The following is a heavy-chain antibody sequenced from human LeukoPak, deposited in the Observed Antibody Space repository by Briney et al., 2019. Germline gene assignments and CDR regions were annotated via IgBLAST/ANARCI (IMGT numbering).Heavy chain of an antibody. CDR3: AKVVVPYCSGGSCYPNFFDY. Sequence: GGSLRLSCTASGFAFSSYAMSWFRQSPGKGLEWVSAISGSGGSTYYADSVKGRFTISRDNSKNTLYLQMNSLRAEDTAIYYCAKVVVPYCSGGSCYPNFFDYWGQGTLVTVSS. CDR1: GFAFSSYA. V-gene: IGHV3-23*01. D-gene: IGHD2-15*01. J-gene: IGHJ4*02. CDR2: ISGSGGST.